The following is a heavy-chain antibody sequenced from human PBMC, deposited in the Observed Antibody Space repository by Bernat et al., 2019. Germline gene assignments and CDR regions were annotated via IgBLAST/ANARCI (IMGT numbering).Heavy chain of an antibody. D-gene: IGHD3-3*01. V-gene: IGHV4-39*01. J-gene: IGHJ4*02. CDR1: GGSISSSSYY. CDR3: AGGNDFWSGYYRGYYFDY. Sequence: QLQLQESGPGLVKPSETLSRTCTVSGGSISSSSYYWGWIRQPPGKGLEWIGSIYYSGSTYYNPSLKSRVTISIDTSKNQFTLKLSSVTAADTAVYYCAGGNDFWSGYYRGYYFDYWGQGTLVTVSS. CDR2: IYYSGST.